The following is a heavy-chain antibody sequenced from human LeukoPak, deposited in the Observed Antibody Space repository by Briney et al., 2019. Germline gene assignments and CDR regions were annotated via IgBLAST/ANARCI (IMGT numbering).Heavy chain of an antibody. V-gene: IGHV3-72*01. CDR2: SRDKGKSYST. D-gene: IGHD1-26*01. J-gene: IGHJ3*01. CDR3: VRPPYSGSSQPDFDA. Sequence: GGSLRLSCVVSGLTFSDHYMDWARQAPGKGLEWVGRSRDKGKSYSTAYAASVEGRFTISRDDSKSSLYLQMNFLKTEDTAMYYCVRPPYSGSSQPDFDAWGPGTLVTVSS. CDR1: GLTFSDHY.